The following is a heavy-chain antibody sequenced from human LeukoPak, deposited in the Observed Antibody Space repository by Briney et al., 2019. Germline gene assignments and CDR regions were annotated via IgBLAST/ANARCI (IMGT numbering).Heavy chain of an antibody. J-gene: IGHJ4*02. CDR3: AKVVPPIAAAGWGFDY. Sequence: GGSLRLSCAASGFTFSSYAMHWVRQAPGKGLEWVAVISYDGSNKYYADSVKGRFTISRDNSKNTLYLQMNSLRAEDTAVYYCAKVVPPIAAAGWGFDYWGQGTLVTVSS. V-gene: IGHV3-30-3*01. CDR2: ISYDGSNK. CDR1: GFTFSSYA. D-gene: IGHD6-13*01.